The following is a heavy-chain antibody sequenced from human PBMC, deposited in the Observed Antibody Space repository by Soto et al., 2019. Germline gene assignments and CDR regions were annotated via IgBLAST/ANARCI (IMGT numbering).Heavy chain of an antibody. CDR2: IWYDGSNK. J-gene: IGHJ6*02. V-gene: IGHV3-33*01. D-gene: IGHD2-2*01. CDR3: ARDFGTSCYVSSPALRGMDV. Sequence: GGSLRLSCAASGFTFSSYGMHWVRQAPGKGLEWVAVIWYDGSNKYYADSVKGRFTISRDNSKNTLYLQMNSLRAEDTAVYYCARDFGTSCYVSSPALRGMDVWGQGTTVTVSS. CDR1: GFTFSSYG.